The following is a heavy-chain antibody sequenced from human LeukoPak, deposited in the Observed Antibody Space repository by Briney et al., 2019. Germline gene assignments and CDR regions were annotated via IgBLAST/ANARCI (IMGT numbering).Heavy chain of an antibody. D-gene: IGHD3-22*01. J-gene: IGHJ3*02. Sequence: GGSLRLSCAASGFTFSSYSMNWVRQAPGKGLEWVSSISSSSSYIYYADSVKGRFTISRDNAKNSLYLQMNSLRAEDTAVYYCAIFGSSGFAFDIWGQGTMVTVSS. V-gene: IGHV3-21*01. CDR1: GFTFSSYS. CDR3: AIFGSSGFAFDI. CDR2: ISSSSSYI.